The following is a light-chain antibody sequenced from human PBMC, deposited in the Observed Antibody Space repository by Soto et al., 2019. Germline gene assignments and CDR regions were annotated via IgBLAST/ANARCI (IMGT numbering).Light chain of an antibody. CDR2: DVS. J-gene: IGLJ2*01. CDR1: SSDVGGYNY. CDR3: SSYTSSRIFVV. V-gene: IGLV2-14*01. Sequence: QSALTQPASVSGSPGQSITISCTGTSSDVGGYNYVSWYQQHPGKAPKLMIYDVSNRPSGVSNRFSGSKSGNTASLTISGLQAEDEDDYYCSSYTSSRIFVVFGGGTKLTVL.